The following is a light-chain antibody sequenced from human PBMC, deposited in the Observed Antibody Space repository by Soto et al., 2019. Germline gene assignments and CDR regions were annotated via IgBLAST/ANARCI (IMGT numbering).Light chain of an antibody. Sequence: DIQMTQSPRFLSASVGDRVTITCRASQSIRTYLTWYQQEPGKGPTVLIYAASTLQRGVPSRFSGSTTGTDFTLTITGLQPEDSATYYCQQTLSVPRTFGLGTKVDI. V-gene: IGKV1-39*01. J-gene: IGKJ1*01. CDR3: QQTLSVPRT. CDR1: QSIRTY. CDR2: AAS.